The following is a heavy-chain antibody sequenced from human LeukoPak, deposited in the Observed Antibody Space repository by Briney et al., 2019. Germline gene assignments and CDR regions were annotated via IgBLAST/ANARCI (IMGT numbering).Heavy chain of an antibody. CDR3: ARFFKYRDYYKSGAFDS. CDR2: IYHSGST. Sequence: SETLSPTCTVSGGSISSGGYYRSWIRQPPGKGLEWIGYIYHSGSTYYNPSLKSRVTISVDTSKNQFSLKLSSVTAADTAVYYCARFFKYRDYYKSGAFDSWGQETLVTVSS. D-gene: IGHD3-22*01. J-gene: IGHJ4*02. CDR1: GGSISSGGYY. V-gene: IGHV4-30-2*01.